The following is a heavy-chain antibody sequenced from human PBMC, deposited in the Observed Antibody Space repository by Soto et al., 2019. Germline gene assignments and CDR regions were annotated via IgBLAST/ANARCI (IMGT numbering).Heavy chain of an antibody. V-gene: IGHV1-46*01. CDR3: ARGDDYCDFFDD. D-gene: IGHD4-17*01. CDR1: GCAFTNYY. Sequence: SVKVSCTSSGCAFTNYYMNLVRQAPGQGLEWMGIINPSGGSTSYAQKFQGRVTMTRDTSTSTVYMELSSLRSEDTAVYYCARGDDYCDFFDDWGQGTLVTVSS. J-gene: IGHJ4*02. CDR2: INPSGGST.